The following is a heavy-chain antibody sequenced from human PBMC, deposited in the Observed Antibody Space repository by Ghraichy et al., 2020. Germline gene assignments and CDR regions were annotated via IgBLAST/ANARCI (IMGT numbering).Heavy chain of an antibody. D-gene: IGHD1/OR15-1a*01. Sequence: SQTLSLTCAVYGGSFSGYYWSWIRQPPGKGLEWIGEINHSGSTNYNPSLKSRVTISVDTSKNQFSLKLSSVTAADTAVYYCELQIRGPHIPGGTIDYWGQGTLVTVSS. J-gene: IGHJ4*02. CDR3: ELQIRGPHIPGGTIDY. CDR1: GGSFSGYY. V-gene: IGHV4-34*01. CDR2: INHSGST.